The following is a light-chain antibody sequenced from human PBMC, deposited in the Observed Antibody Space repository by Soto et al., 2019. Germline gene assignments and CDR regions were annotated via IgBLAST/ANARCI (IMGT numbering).Light chain of an antibody. CDR1: QSIETF. CDR2: DAS. J-gene: IGKJ5*01. Sequence: DIQMTQSPSTLSASVGDRVTITCRASQSIETFLAWYQQKPGKAPKVLISDASTLESGVPSRFSGSGSGTEFTLTISSLQPDDFATYYCQQADSFPITFGQGTRLEVK. CDR3: QQADSFPIT. V-gene: IGKV1-5*01.